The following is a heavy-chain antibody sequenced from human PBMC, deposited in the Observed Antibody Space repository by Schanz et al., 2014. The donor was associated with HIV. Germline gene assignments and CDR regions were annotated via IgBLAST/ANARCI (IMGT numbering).Heavy chain of an antibody. D-gene: IGHD3-10*01. V-gene: IGHV3-23*01. CDR3: ARVFGRTYGWPDY. CDR1: GFTFNNYA. J-gene: IGHJ4*02. CDR2: ISESGGRT. Sequence: EVQLLQSGGGLVQPGGSLRLSCAASGFTFNNYAVSWVRQAPGKGLEWVSSISESGGRTYYADSVKGRFTISRDNARTSLYLQMNSLRAEDTAVYYCARVFGRTYGWPDYWGQGTLVTVSS.